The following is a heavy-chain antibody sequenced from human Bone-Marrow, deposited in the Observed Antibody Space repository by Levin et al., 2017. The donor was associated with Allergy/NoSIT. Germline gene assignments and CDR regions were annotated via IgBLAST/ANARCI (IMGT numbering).Heavy chain of an antibody. D-gene: IGHD2-2*01. CDR2: IYHSGST. CDR1: GYSIRSGYY. V-gene: IGHV4-38-2*01. CDR3: ARGTCSSTSCYHGSGNTYDYGMDV. J-gene: IGHJ6*02. Sequence: SSQTLSLTCAVSGYSIRSGYYWGWIRQPPGKGLEWIGSIYHSGSTYYNPSLKSRVTISVDTSKNQFSLKLSSVTAADTAVYYCARGTCSSTSCYHGSGNTYDYGMDVWGQGTTVTVSS.